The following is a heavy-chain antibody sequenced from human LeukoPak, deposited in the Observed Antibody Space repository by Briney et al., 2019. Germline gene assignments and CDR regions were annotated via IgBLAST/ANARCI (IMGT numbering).Heavy chain of an antibody. CDR2: INPNSGGT. V-gene: IGHV1-2*06. CDR1: GYTLTGYY. CDR3: AIGIAAAGTFDY. J-gene: IGHJ4*02. D-gene: IGHD6-13*01. Sequence: ASVKVSCKASGYTLTGYYMHWVRQAPGQGLEWMGRINPNSGGTNYAQKFQGRVTMTRDTSINTAYMELSRLRSDDTAVYYCAIGIAAAGTFDYWGQGTLVTVSS.